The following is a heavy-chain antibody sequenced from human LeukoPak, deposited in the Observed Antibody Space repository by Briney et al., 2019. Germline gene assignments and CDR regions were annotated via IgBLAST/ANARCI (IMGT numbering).Heavy chain of an antibody. CDR3: ARDQLFLRSSGYSDYIGDY. Sequence: ASVKVSCKASGYTFTGYYMHWVRQAPGQGLEWMGWINPNSGGTNYAQKFQGRVTMTRDTSISTAYMELSRLRSDDTAVYYCARDQLFLRSSGYSDYIGDYGGQGTLVTVSS. J-gene: IGHJ4*02. V-gene: IGHV1-2*02. CDR2: INPNSGGT. D-gene: IGHD3-22*01. CDR1: GYTFTGYY.